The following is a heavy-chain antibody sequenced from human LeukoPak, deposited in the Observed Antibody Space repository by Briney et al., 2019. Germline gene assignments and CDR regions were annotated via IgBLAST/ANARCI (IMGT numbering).Heavy chain of an antibody. Sequence: SETLSLTCTVSGGSISSHYWSWIRQPPGKGLEWIGYIYYSGSTNYNPSLKSRVTMSVDTSKNQFSLKLSSVTAADTAVYYCARFPDYWGQGTLVTVSS. CDR2: IYYSGST. J-gene: IGHJ4*02. CDR1: GGSISSHY. CDR3: ARFPDY. V-gene: IGHV4-59*11.